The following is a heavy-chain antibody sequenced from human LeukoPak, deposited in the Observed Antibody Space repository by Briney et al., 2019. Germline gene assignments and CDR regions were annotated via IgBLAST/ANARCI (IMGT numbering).Heavy chain of an antibody. CDR2: ISSSSSSYI. CDR3: AREPGTGLEWLPIVMDV. J-gene: IGHJ6*03. Sequence: PGGSLRLSCAASGFTFSSYSMNWVRQAPGKGLEWVSSISSSSSSYIYYADSVKGRFTISRDNAKNSLYLQMNSLRAEDTAVYYCAREPGTGLEWLPIVMDVWGKGTTVTVSS. V-gene: IGHV3-21*01. D-gene: IGHD3-3*01. CDR1: GFTFSSYS.